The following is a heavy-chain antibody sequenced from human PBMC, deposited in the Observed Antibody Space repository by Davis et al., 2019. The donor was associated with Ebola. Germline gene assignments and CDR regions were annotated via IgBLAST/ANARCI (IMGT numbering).Heavy chain of an antibody. J-gene: IGHJ4*02. CDR3: ARENDST. D-gene: IGHD1-1*01. CDR2: IYYSGST. CDR1: GGSVSSGSYY. Sequence: PSETLSLTCTVSGGSVSSGSYYWSWIRQPPGKGLEWIGYIYYSGSTNYNPSLKSRVTISVDTSKNQFSLKLSSVTAADTAVYYCARENDSTWGQGTLVTVSS. V-gene: IGHV4-61*01.